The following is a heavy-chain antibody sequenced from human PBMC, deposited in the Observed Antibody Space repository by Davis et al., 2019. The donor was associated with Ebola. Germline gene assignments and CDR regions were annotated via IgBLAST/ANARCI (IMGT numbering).Heavy chain of an antibody. D-gene: IGHD3-10*01. J-gene: IGHJ4*02. Sequence: LSLTCAVYGGSFSGYYWSWIRQPPGKGLEWVSYISSSGSTIYYADSVKDRFTISRDNAKNSLYLQMNSLRDEDTAVYYCTRGRYGSGSYPFYFDYWGQGTLVTVSS. CDR3: TRGRYGSGSYPFYFDY. V-gene: IGHV3-11*04. CDR2: ISSSGSTI. CDR1: GGSFSGYY.